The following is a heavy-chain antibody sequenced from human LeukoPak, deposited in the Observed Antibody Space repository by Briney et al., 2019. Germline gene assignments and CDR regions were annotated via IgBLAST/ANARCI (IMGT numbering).Heavy chain of an antibody. D-gene: IGHD6-19*01. CDR3: ARVAAVAGSSFVDY. Sequence: GGSLRLSCAASGFTFSSYWMHWVRQAPGKGLVWVSRINSDGSSTSYADSVKGRLTIPRDNAKNTLYLQMNSLRAEDTAVYYCARVAAVAGSSFVDYWGQGTLVTVSS. V-gene: IGHV3-74*01. J-gene: IGHJ4*02. CDR1: GFTFSSYW. CDR2: INSDGSST.